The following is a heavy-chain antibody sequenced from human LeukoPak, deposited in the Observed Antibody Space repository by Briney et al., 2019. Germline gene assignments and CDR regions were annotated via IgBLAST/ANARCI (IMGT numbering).Heavy chain of an antibody. CDR2: ISSSGSTI. CDR1: GFTFSSYE. Sequence: GGSLRLSCAASGFTFSSYEMSWVRQAPGKGLEWVSYISSSGSTIYYADSVKGRFTISRDNAKNSLYLQMNSLRAEDTAVYYCARGLYYYDSSGYYPEYFQHWGQGTLVTVSS. J-gene: IGHJ1*01. D-gene: IGHD3-22*01. V-gene: IGHV3-48*03. CDR3: ARGLYYYDSSGYYPEYFQH.